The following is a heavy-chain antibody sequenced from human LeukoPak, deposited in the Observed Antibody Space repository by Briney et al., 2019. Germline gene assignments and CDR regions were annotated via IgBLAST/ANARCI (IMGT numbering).Heavy chain of an antibody. CDR2: ISSSSSAI. J-gene: IGHJ4*02. Sequence: GGSLRLSCAASGFTFSSYSINWVRQAPGKGLEWVSYISSSSSAIYYTDSVKGRFTISRDNAKNSLYLQMNSLRAEDTAVYYCARGIAVAGPFDYWGQGTLVTVSS. D-gene: IGHD6-19*01. CDR3: ARGIAVAGPFDY. CDR1: GFTFSSYS. V-gene: IGHV3-48*01.